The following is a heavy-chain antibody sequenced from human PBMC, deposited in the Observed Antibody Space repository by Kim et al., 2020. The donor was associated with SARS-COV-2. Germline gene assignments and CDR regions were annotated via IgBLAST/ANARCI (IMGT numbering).Heavy chain of an antibody. D-gene: IGHD5-12*01. CDR1: GFTFSSYG. CDR3: AKLSGYDPPFDY. Sequence: GGSLRLSCAASGFTFSSYGMHWVRQAPGKGLEWVAVISYDGSNKYYADSVKGRFTISRDNSKNTLYLQMNSLRAEDTAVYYCAKLSGYDPPFDYWGQGTLVTVSS. CDR2: ISYDGSNK. J-gene: IGHJ4*02. V-gene: IGHV3-30*18.